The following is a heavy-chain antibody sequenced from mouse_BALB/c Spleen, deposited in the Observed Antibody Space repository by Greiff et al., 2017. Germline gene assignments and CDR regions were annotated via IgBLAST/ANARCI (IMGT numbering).Heavy chain of an antibody. J-gene: IGHJ3*01. Sequence: EVMLVESGGGLVKPGGSLKLSCAASGFTFSSYAMSWVRQTPEKRLEWVATISSGGSYTYYPDSVKGRFTISRDNAKNTLYLQMSSLRSEDTAMYYCARLSTGSWFAYWGQGTLVTVSA. V-gene: IGHV5-9-1*01. CDR2: ISSGGSYT. CDR1: GFTFSSYA. CDR3: ARLSTGSWFAY. D-gene: IGHD4-1*02.